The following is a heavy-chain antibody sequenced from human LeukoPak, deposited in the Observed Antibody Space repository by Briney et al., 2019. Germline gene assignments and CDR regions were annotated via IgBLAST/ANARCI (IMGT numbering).Heavy chain of an antibody. Sequence: PSETLSLTCTVSGGSISSYYWSWIRQPPGKGLEWIGYIYYSGSTNYNPSLKSRVTISLDTSKNQFSLKLNSVTAADTAVYYCARGPSRDGYNYDYWGQGTLVTVSS. CDR3: ARGPSRDGYNYDY. CDR2: IYYSGST. D-gene: IGHD5-24*01. J-gene: IGHJ4*02. V-gene: IGHV4-59*08. CDR1: GGSISSYY.